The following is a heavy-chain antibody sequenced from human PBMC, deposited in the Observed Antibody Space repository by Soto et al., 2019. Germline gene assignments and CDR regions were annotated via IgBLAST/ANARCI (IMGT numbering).Heavy chain of an antibody. J-gene: IGHJ4*02. CDR3: ATALGFWSGYYVPSGGLNYFDY. D-gene: IGHD3-3*01. Sequence: RASVKVSCKVAGYTLTELSMHWVRQAPGKGLEWMGGFDPEDGETIYAQKFQGRVTMTEDTSTDTAYMELSSLRSEDTAVYYCATALGFWSGYYVPSGGLNYFDYWGQGTLVTVSS. CDR2: FDPEDGET. V-gene: IGHV1-24*01. CDR1: GYTLTELS.